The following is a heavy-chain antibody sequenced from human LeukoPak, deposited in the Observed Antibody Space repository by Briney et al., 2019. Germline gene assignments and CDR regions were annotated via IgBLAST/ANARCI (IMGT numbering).Heavy chain of an antibody. V-gene: IGHV1-2*02. CDR3: ARPGALWFGELDY. Sequence: ASVKVSCKASGYTFTGYYMHWVRQAPGQGLEWMGWINPNSGGTNCAQKFQGRVTMTRDTSISTAYMELSRLRSDDTAVYYCARPGALWFGELDYWGQGTLVTVSS. J-gene: IGHJ4*02. D-gene: IGHD3-10*01. CDR2: INPNSGGT. CDR1: GYTFTGYY.